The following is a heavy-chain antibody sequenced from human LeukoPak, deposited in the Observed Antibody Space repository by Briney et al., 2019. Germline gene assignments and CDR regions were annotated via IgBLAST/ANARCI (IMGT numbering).Heavy chain of an antibody. D-gene: IGHD3-16*01. CDR3: ARRAALRNYCDY. J-gene: IGHJ4*02. CDR2: VFYTGSI. Sequence: SETLSLTCSVSGGSISSRGYYWAQIRQPPGKGLEWIASVFYTGSIHNNPSLQSRVTMSVDTSKNQVSLNLRSVTAPDTAVYYRARRAALRNYCDYWGQGLLVTVS. CDR1: GGSISSRGYY. V-gene: IGHV4-39*01.